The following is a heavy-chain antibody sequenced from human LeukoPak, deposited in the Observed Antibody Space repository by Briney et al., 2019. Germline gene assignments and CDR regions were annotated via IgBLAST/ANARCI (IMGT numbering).Heavy chain of an antibody. J-gene: IGHJ4*02. Sequence: PSETLSLTCTVSGDSVNNFYCSWIRQSPGKGLEWIGYIQYGGTTTYNPSLKSRVTISTDTSKNQVSLTLTSVTAADTAVYYCARPRGYSYRHFDYWGQGTLVTVSS. CDR1: GDSVNNFY. D-gene: IGHD5-18*01. CDR3: ARPRGYSYRHFDY. CDR2: IQYGGTT. V-gene: IGHV4-59*02.